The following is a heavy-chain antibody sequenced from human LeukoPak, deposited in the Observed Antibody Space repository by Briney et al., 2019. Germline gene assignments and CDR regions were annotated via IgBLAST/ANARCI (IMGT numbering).Heavy chain of an antibody. CDR1: GFTFSNYG. V-gene: IGHV3-30*02. J-gene: IGHJ4*02. D-gene: IGHD3-16*01. CDR2: IRYDGTNK. Sequence: GGSLRLSCAASGFTFSNYGMHWVRQAPGKGLEWVAFIRYDGTNKYYADSVKGRFTMSRDNSKNTLYLQMNSLRVEDTAVYYCAKDKIWGEDYFDYWGQGALVTVSS. CDR3: AKDKIWGEDYFDY.